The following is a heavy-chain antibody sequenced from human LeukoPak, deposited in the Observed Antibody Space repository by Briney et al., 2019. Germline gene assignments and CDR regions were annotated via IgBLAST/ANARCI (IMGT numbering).Heavy chain of an antibody. Sequence: RGSLTLSCAASGFTVSTNYMSWVRQAPGRGLEWVSVIYSGGNTYYADSVKGRFTISRDNSKNTLYLQMNSLRADDTAVYYCARDSGTTVGYFDYWGQGTLVTVSS. CDR2: IYSGGNT. V-gene: IGHV3-66*01. J-gene: IGHJ4*02. CDR1: GFTVSTNY. D-gene: IGHD4-23*01. CDR3: ARDSGTTVGYFDY.